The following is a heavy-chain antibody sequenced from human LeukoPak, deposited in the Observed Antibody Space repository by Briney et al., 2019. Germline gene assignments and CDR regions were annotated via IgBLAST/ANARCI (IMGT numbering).Heavy chain of an antibody. CDR2: LYSGGST. Sequence: GGSLRLSCAASGFTVSNNFMSWVRQAPGKGLEWVSVLYSGGSTYYADSVRGRFTISRDNSKNTLYLQMNSLRAEDTAVYYCATDDILTGYFVYWGQGTLVTVSS. CDR1: GFTVSNNF. D-gene: IGHD3-9*01. J-gene: IGHJ4*02. V-gene: IGHV3-53*01. CDR3: ATDDILTGYFVY.